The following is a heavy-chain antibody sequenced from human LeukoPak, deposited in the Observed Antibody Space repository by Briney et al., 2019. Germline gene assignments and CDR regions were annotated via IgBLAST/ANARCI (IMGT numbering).Heavy chain of an antibody. D-gene: IGHD4-17*01. CDR1: GFTFSSYG. CDR3: AKDNGDYLYNWFDP. Sequence: GGSLRLSCAASGFTFSSYGMHWVRQAPGRGPEWVALIWYDGSNEYYADTVKGRFTTSRDNSKNTLYLQMNSLRAEDTAVYYCAKDNGDYLYNWFDPWGQGTLVTVSS. V-gene: IGHV3-33*06. CDR2: IWYDGSNE. J-gene: IGHJ5*02.